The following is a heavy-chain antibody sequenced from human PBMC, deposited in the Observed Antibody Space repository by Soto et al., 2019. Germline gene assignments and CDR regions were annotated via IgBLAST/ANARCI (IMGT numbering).Heavy chain of an antibody. V-gene: IGHV3-21*06. CDR3: ARESEDLTSNFDY. J-gene: IGHJ4*02. CDR2: ISSTTNYI. CDR1: GFTFTRYS. Sequence: EVQLVEAGGGLVKPGGSLRLSCAASGFTFTRYSMNWVRQAPGKGLEWVSSISSTTNYIYYGDSMKGRFTISRDNDKNSLYLEMNILRAEDTAVYYCARESEDLTSNFDYWGQGTLVTVSS.